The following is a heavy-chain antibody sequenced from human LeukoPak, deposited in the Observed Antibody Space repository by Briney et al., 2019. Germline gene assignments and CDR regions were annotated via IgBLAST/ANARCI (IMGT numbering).Heavy chain of an antibody. CDR3: ARHKRKWFGELLPLRLNWFDP. CDR1: GGSFSGYY. J-gene: IGHJ5*02. V-gene: IGHV4-34*01. Sequence: SETLSLTCAVYGGSFSGYYWSWIRQPPGKGLEWIGEINHSGSTNYNPSLKSRVTISVDTSKNRFSLQLSSVTAADTAVYYCARHKRKWFGELLPLRLNWFDPWGQGTLVTVSS. CDR2: INHSGST. D-gene: IGHD3-10*01.